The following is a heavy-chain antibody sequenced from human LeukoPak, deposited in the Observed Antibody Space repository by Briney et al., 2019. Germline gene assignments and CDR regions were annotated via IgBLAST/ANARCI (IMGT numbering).Heavy chain of an antibody. CDR2: ISSTGSTI. Sequence: GGSLRLSCAASGFTFSSYEMHWVRQAAGKGLEWISYISSTGSTIYYADSVKGRFTISRDNAKSSLDLQMSNLRAEDTAIYYCVRGLSISSYRHFQEWGQGTLVIVSS. CDR3: VRGLSISSYRHFQE. J-gene: IGHJ1*01. V-gene: IGHV3-48*03. D-gene: IGHD3-16*02. CDR1: GFTFSSYE.